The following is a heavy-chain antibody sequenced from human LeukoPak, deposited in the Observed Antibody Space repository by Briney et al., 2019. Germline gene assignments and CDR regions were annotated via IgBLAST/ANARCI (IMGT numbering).Heavy chain of an antibody. CDR3: VRDGYAFDV. Sequence: GGSLRLSCAASGFTFSTYTMNWVRQAPGKGLVWVSRIKTDGSSLEGSSTSYADSVKGRFTISRDNAKNTLYLQMDSLRAEDTAVYYCVRDGYAFDVWGQGTMGTVSS. D-gene: IGHD5-12*01. CDR2: IKTDGSSLEGSST. J-gene: IGHJ3*01. CDR1: GFTFSTYT. V-gene: IGHV3-74*01.